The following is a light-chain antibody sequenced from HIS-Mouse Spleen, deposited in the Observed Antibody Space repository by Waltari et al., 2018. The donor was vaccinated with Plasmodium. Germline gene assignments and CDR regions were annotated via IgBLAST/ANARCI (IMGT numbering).Light chain of an antibody. V-gene: IGLV3-19*01. CDR3: NSRDSSGNHQV. Sequence: SSELTQDPAVSVALGQTVRITCQGDSLRSYYASWYQQKPGQAPVLVIYGKNNRPSGIPDRLSGSSTGNTAYLTITGTQAEDEAGYYCNSRDSSGNHQVFGGGTKLTVL. CDR2: GKN. J-gene: IGLJ3*02. CDR1: SLRSYY.